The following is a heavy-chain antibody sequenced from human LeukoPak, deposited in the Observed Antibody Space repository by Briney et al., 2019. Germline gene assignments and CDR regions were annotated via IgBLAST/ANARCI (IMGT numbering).Heavy chain of an antibody. CDR2: ISGSGGST. CDR3: AKDTLITIFGVCREGIAFDI. V-gene: IGHV3-23*01. J-gene: IGHJ3*02. Sequence: GGSLRLSCAASGFTFSSYAMSWVRQAPGKGLEWVSAISGSGGSTYYADSVKGRFTISRDNSKNTLYLQMNSLRAEDTAVYYCAKDTLITIFGVCREGIAFDIWGQGTMVTVSS. CDR1: GFTFSSYA. D-gene: IGHD3-3*01.